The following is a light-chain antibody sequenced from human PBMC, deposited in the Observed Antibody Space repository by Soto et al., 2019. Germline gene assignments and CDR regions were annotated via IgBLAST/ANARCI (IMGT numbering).Light chain of an antibody. CDR1: SSDIGSYNH. CDR3: ISYTDRQSYL. J-gene: IGLJ1*01. CDR2: AVS. V-gene: IGLV2-14*01. Sequence: QSVLAQPASVSGSPGQSITISCSGTSSDIGSYNHVAWYQQFPGKSPKHIIYAVSDRPSGVSDRFSGSKSGISASLTISGLQTEDEADYYCISYTDRQSYLFGTGTKVT.